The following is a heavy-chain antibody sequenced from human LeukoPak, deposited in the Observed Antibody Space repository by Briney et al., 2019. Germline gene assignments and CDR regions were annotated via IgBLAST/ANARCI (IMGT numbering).Heavy chain of an antibody. D-gene: IGHD3-3*01. Sequence: PGGSLRLSCSASGFTFGDYAMTWGRQAPGKGLEWVSTTSGSGNSAYYVDSVKGRFTISRDNAKKTMYLEMNSLRAEDTAVYYCAKALRIYEVINLYFDSWGQGTLVTVSS. CDR3: AKALRIYEVINLYFDS. V-gene: IGHV3-23*01. CDR2: TSGSGNSA. J-gene: IGHJ4*02. CDR1: GFTFGDYA.